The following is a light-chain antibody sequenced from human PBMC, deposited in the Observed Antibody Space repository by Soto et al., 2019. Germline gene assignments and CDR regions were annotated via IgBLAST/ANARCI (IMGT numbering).Light chain of an antibody. CDR3: QQYGISPT. J-gene: IGKJ1*01. CDR1: QSVSSNY. V-gene: IGKV3-20*01. Sequence: DIVLTQSPGTLSLSPGERATLSCRSSQSVSSNYLAWYQQKPDQAPRLVIYDVSGRATGIPDRFSGSGSGTEFTLTISRLEPDDSAVYDCQQYGISPTFGQGTKVEIK. CDR2: DVS.